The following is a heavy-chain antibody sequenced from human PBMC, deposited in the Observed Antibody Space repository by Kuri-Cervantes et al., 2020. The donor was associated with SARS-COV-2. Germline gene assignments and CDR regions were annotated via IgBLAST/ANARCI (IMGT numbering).Heavy chain of an antibody. V-gene: IGHV3-69-1*01. CDR3: ARDLYDSSGYYSPHVFDY. CDR2: ISSSSTI. J-gene: IGHJ4*02. D-gene: IGHD3-22*01. Sequence: GGSLRLSCAASGFTFSDYYMNWVRQAPGKGLEWVSSISSSSTIYYADSVKGRFTISRDNAKNPPYLQMNSLRAEDTAVYYCARDLYDSSGYYSPHVFDYWGQGTLVTVSS. CDR1: GFTFSDYY.